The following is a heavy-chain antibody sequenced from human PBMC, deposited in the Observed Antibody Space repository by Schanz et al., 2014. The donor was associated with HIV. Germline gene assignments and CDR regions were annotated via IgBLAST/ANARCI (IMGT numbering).Heavy chain of an antibody. J-gene: IGHJ3*02. CDR3: AIRTPMVTFGAFDI. V-gene: IGHV3-23*01. CDR1: GFTLSGYT. CDR2: IRVTGDNT. Sequence: EVPLLESGGGLVLPGGSLRVSCAVSGFTLSGYTMSWVRQAPGKGLEWVSSIRVTGDNTYYADSVKGRFTISRDTSKKTLYLQMNSLRADDTAVYFCAIRTPMVTFGAFDIWGRGTWVTVSS. D-gene: IGHD5-18*01.